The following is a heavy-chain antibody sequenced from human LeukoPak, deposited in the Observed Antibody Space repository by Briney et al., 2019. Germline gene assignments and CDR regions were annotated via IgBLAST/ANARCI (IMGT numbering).Heavy chain of an antibody. D-gene: IGHD5-18*01. V-gene: IGHV3-74*01. Sequence: GGSLRLLYAASGFTFSSYWLPWVRHAPAKGMVWVSRINSDESSTSYADSVKGRFTITRDNGKNTLSLQMNSLRAEATALYYCARALTATDYWGQGTLVTVSS. CDR1: GFTFSSYW. J-gene: IGHJ4*02. CDR2: INSDESST. CDR3: ARALTATDY.